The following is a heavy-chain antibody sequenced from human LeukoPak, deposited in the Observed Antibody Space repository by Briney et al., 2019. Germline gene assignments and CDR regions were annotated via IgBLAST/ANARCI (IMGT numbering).Heavy chain of an antibody. J-gene: IGHJ6*03. CDR3: ARGATEEAVQLQNYYYYYMDV. D-gene: IGHD2-2*01. CDR1: GGTFSSYA. CDR2: IIPIFGTA. Sequence: ASVKVSCKASGGTFSSYAISWVRQAPGQGLEWMGGIIPIFGTANYAQKFQGRVTITTDESTSTAYMELSSLRSEDTAVYYCARGATEEAVQLQNYYYYYMDVWGKGTTVTVSS. V-gene: IGHV1-69*05.